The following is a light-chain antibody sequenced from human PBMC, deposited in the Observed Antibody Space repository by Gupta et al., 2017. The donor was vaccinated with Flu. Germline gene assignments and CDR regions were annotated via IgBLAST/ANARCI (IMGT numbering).Light chain of an antibody. J-gene: IGKJ1*01. CDR3: QQYNE. Sequence: DIQMTQSPSTLSASVGDRVTITCRASQSISSWLAWYQQKPGKAPKLLIYKASRLESGVISRVSGSGSGTEFTRPSSSLQPDDFETYYGQQYNEFGQGTKVEIK. CDR2: KAS. CDR1: QSISSW. V-gene: IGKV1-5*03.